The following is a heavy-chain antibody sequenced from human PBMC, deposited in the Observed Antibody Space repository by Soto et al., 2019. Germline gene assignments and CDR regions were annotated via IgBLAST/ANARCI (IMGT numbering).Heavy chain of an antibody. D-gene: IGHD6-19*01. V-gene: IGHV3-23*01. Sequence: EVQLLESGGGLVHPGGSLRLSCAASGFTFSSYAMSWVRQAPGKGLEWVSAISVSGGTTYYADSVKGRFTFSRDNSKNTLYLQMNSLRAEDTAVYYCAKTANGWFSAFDIWGQGTMVTVSS. CDR1: GFTFSSYA. CDR2: ISVSGGTT. J-gene: IGHJ3*02. CDR3: AKTANGWFSAFDI.